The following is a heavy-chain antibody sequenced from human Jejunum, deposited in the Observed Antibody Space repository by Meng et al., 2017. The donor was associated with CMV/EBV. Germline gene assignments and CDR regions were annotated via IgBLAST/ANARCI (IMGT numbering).Heavy chain of an antibody. CDR3: AKKYSGGFDY. J-gene: IGHJ4*02. Sequence: FTASECSVIRTNMTWVRQAPGKGLEWVSAIYSGESTYYADSVKGRFTISRDNSKNTLYLQMNSLRAEDTAVYYCAKKYSGGFDYWGQGTLVTVSS. CDR1: ECSVIRTN. D-gene: IGHD1-26*01. V-gene: IGHV3-53*01. CDR2: IYSGEST.